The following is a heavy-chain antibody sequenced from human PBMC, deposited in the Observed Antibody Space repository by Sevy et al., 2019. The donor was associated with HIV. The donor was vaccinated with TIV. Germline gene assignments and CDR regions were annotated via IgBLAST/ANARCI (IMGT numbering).Heavy chain of an antibody. Sequence: GGSLRLSCAASGFTFNNYAMSWVRQAPGKGLEWVSVISYSGSSTYYADSVKGQFTISRDNSKNTLYLQMNSLRAEDTAVYYCAKDRVSGSYYAGDFDYSGQGTLVTVSS. CDR1: GFTFNNYA. D-gene: IGHD1-26*01. V-gene: IGHV3-23*01. J-gene: IGHJ4*02. CDR3: AKDRVSGSYYAGDFDY. CDR2: ISYSGSST.